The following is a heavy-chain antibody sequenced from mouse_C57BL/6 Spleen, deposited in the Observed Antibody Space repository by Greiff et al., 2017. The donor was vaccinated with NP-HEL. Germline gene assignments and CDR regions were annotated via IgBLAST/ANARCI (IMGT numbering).Heavy chain of an antibody. CDR2: INPNNGGT. D-gene: IGHD1-1*02. V-gene: IGHV1-26*01. J-gene: IGHJ4*01. CDR1: GYTFTDYY. Sequence: EVQLQQSGPELVKPGASVKISCKASGYTFTDYYMNWVKQSHGKSLEWIGDINPNNGGTSYNQKFKGKATLTVDKSSSTAYMELRSLTSEDSAVYYCARRWFPYAMDYWGQGTSVTVSS. CDR3: ARRWFPYAMDY.